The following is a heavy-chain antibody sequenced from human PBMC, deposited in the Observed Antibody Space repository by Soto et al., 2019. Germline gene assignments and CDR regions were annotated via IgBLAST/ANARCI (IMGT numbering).Heavy chain of an antibody. CDR1: GFTFSNYA. J-gene: IGHJ6*02. V-gene: IGHV3-23*01. D-gene: IGHD3-3*01. CDR2: FSGSGGST. Sequence: EVQLLESGGGLVQPGGSLRLSCAAAGFTFSNYALTWVRQSPGKGLEWVSTFSGSGGSTYYADSVRGRFTISRDNSKNTLFLHTNSLRVEDTAIYYWARDWTGDTCPCLDGGGQGTTVSVSS. CDR3: ARDWTGDTCPCLDG.